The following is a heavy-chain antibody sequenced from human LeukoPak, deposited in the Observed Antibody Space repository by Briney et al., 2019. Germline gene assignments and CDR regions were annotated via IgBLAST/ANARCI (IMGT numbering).Heavy chain of an antibody. Sequence: PSETLSLTCAVYGGSFSGYYWSWIRQPPGKGLEWIGEINHSGSTNYNPSLKSRVTISVDTSKNQFSLKLSSVTAAETAVHYCARARRVVVGTYYYYYGMDVWGQGTTVTVSS. CDR2: INHSGST. J-gene: IGHJ6*02. CDR1: GGSFSGYY. V-gene: IGHV4-34*01. D-gene: IGHD2-15*01. CDR3: ARARRVVVGTYYYYYGMDV.